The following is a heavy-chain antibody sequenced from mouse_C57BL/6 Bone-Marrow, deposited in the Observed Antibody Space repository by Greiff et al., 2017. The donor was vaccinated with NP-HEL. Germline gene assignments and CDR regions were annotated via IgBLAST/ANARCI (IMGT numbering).Heavy chain of an antibody. D-gene: IGHD2-2*01. CDR2: SRNKANDYTT. CDR3: ARDAYYYGYDWYFDV. CDR1: GFTFSDFY. V-gene: IGHV7-1*01. J-gene: IGHJ1*03. Sequence: DVMLVESGGGLVQSGRSLRLSCATSGFTFSDFYMEWVRQAPGKGLEWIAASRNKANDYTTEYSASVQGRFIVSRDTSQSILYLQMNALRAEDTAIYYCARDAYYYGYDWYFDVWGTGTTVTVSS.